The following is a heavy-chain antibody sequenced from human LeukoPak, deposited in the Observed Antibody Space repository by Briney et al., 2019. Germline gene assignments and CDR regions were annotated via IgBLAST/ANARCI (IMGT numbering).Heavy chain of an antibody. V-gene: IGHV5-51*01. CDR1: GYSFTSYW. CDR3: ARQRVFTTDFDY. Sequence: GESLKISCNGSGYSFTSYWISWVRQMPGKGLEWIGIIYPGDSDTRYSPSFQGQVTISADKSISTAYLQWSSLKASDTAMYYCARQRVFTTDFDYWGQGTLVTVSS. D-gene: IGHD3-22*01. J-gene: IGHJ4*02. CDR2: IYPGDSDT.